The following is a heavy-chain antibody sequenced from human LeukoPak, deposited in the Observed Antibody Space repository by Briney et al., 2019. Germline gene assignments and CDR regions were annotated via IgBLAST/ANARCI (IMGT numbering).Heavy chain of an antibody. J-gene: IGHJ3*02. CDR1: GFTFSDYY. D-gene: IGHD1-1*01. V-gene: IGHV3-11*01. CDR3: GRNNWNGKAFDI. Sequence: SGGSLRLSCAASGFTFSDYYMSWIRQAPGKGLQWVSYISSGGSTIYYADSVKGRFTISRDNVKNSLYLQMNSLRAEDTAVYYCGRNNWNGKAFDIWGQGTMVTVSS. CDR2: ISSGGSTI.